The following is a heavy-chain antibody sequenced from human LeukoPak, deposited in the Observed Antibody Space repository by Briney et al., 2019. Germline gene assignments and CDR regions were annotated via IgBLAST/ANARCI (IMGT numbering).Heavy chain of an antibody. D-gene: IGHD6-6*01. CDR3: AKDARPVSYNWFDP. Sequence: GGSLRLSCAASGFTFSSYGMHWVRQAPGKGQEWVAYIRYDGSNKYYADSVKGRFTISRDNSKNTLYLQKNSLRAEDTAVYYCAKDARPVSYNWFDPWGQGTLVTVSS. CDR2: IRYDGSNK. V-gene: IGHV3-30*02. J-gene: IGHJ5*02. CDR1: GFTFSSYG.